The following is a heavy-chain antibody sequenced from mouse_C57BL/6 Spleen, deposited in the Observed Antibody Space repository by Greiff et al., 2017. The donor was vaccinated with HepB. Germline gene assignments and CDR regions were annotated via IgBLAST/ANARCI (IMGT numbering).Heavy chain of an antibody. CDR1: GFTFSDYY. D-gene: IGHD1-1*01. CDR3: ARCYYGSSYVWYFDV. V-gene: IGHV5-16*01. CDR2: INYDGSST. J-gene: IGHJ1*03. Sequence: EVQLVESEGGLVQPGSSMKLSCTASGFTFSDYYMAWVRQVPEKGLEWVANINYDGSSTYYLDSLKSRFIISRDNAKNILYLQMSSLKSEDTATYYCARCYYGSSYVWYFDVWGTGTTVTVSS.